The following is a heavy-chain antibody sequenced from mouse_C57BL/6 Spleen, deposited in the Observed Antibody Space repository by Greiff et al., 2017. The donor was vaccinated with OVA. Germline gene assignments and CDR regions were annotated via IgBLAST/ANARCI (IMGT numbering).Heavy chain of an antibody. J-gene: IGHJ2*01. CDR3: ARRNYGNYVGYFDY. V-gene: IGHV5-17*01. Sequence: EVQLVESGGGLVKPGGSLKLSCAASGFTFSDYGMHWVRQAPEKGLEWVAYISSGSSTIYYADTVKGRFTISRDNAKNTLFLQMTSLRSEDTAMYYCARRNYGNYVGYFDYWGQGTTLTVSS. D-gene: IGHD2-1*01. CDR1: GFTFSDYG. CDR2: ISSGSSTI.